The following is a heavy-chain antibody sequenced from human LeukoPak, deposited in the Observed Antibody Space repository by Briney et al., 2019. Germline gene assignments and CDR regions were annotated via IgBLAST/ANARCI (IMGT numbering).Heavy chain of an antibody. CDR3: ARDLDSSSSEWYFDL. CDR2: ISAYNGNT. J-gene: IGHJ2*01. Sequence: PGASVKVSCKASGYAFTGYYMHWVRQAPGQGLEWMGWISAYNGNTNYAQKLQGRVTMTTDTSTSTAYMELRSLRSDDTAVYYCARDLDSSSSEWYFDLWGRGTLVTVSS. CDR1: GYAFTGYY. V-gene: IGHV1-18*04. D-gene: IGHD6-6*01.